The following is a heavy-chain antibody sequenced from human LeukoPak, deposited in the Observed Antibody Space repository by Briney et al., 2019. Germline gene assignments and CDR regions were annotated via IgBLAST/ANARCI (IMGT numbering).Heavy chain of an antibody. V-gene: IGHV4-34*01. CDR3: ARGRYSSGWSFDY. D-gene: IGHD6-19*01. J-gene: IGHJ4*02. CDR2: INHSGST. Sequence: PSETPSLTCAVYGGSFSGYYWSWIRQPPGKGLEWIGEINHSGSTNYNPSLKSRVTISVDTSKNQFSLKLSSVTAADTAVYYCARGRYSSGWSFDYWGQGTLVTVSS. CDR1: GGSFSGYY.